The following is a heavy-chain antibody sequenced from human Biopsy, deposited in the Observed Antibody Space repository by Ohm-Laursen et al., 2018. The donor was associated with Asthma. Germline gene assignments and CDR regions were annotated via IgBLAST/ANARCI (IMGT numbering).Heavy chain of an antibody. CDR1: GDTFRTSA. J-gene: IGHJ6*02. Sequence: SSVKVSCKTSGDTFRTSAFSWVRQAPGQGLERMGGVIPLLDTGDYAQKFQGRVTITADESTSTCYMELRSLTSEDTAVYFCARGYRGYDRIQYHYNGMDVWGQGTTVTVS. CDR2: VIPLLDTG. CDR3: ARGYRGYDRIQYHYNGMDV. D-gene: IGHD5-12*01. V-gene: IGHV1-69*01.